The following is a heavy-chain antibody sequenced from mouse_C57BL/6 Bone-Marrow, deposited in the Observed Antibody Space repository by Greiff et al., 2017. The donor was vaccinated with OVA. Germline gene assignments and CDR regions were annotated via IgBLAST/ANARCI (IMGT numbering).Heavy chain of an antibody. CDR1: GYTFTSYG. J-gene: IGHJ1*03. CDR3: ARRVYYDYFYWYFDV. Sequence: QVQLQQSGAELARPGASVKLSCKASGYTFTSYGISWVKQRTGQGLEWIGEIYPRSGNTYYNEKFKGKATLTADKSSSTAYMELRSLTSEDSAVYFCARRVYYDYFYWYFDVWGTGTTVTVSS. V-gene: IGHV1-81*01. D-gene: IGHD2-4*01. CDR2: IYPRSGNT.